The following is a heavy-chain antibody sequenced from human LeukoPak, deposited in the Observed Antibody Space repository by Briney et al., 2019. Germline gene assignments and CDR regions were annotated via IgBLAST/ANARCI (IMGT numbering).Heavy chain of an antibody. V-gene: IGHV4-39*01. Sequence: SETLSLTCTVSGGSISSSRYYWSWIRQPPGKGLEWIGSIYYSGSTYYNPSLKSRVTISVDTSKNQFSLKLSCLTAAGTAVYYCARHSLPSMVRGVFDYWGQGTLVTVSS. J-gene: IGHJ4*02. CDR3: ARHSLPSMVRGVFDY. CDR2: IYYSGST. CDR1: GGSISSSRYY. D-gene: IGHD3-10*01.